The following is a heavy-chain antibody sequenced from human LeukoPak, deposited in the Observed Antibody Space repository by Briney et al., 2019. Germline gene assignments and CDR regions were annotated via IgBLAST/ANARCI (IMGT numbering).Heavy chain of an antibody. Sequence: ASVNVSCKASGYTFTSYGISWVRQAPGQGLEGMGWISACNGNTNYAQKLQGRVTMTTDTSTSTAYMELRSLRSDDTAVYYCARDSPTSYGISWADYWGQGTLVTVSS. V-gene: IGHV1-18*01. D-gene: IGHD5-18*01. CDR1: GYTFTSYG. CDR3: ARDSPTSYGISWADY. CDR2: ISACNGNT. J-gene: IGHJ4*02.